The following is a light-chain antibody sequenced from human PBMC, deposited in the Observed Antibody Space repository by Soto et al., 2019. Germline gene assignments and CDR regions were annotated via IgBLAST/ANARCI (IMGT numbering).Light chain of an antibody. V-gene: IGKV3-15*01. CDR1: QSVSSN. CDR3: QHYNNWPLT. CDR2: DAS. Sequence: EIVMTQSPATLSASPGERATLSCRASQSVSSNLAWYRQKPGQAPRLLIYDASTRATGIPATFSGSGSGTEFTLTISSLQSEDFAVYYCQHYNNWPLTFGGGTKVEIK. J-gene: IGKJ4*01.